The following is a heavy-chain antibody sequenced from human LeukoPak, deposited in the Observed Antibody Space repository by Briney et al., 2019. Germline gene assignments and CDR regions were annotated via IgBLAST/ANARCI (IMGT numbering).Heavy chain of an antibody. Sequence: GGSLRLSCVASGFTFSSCAMSWVRQAPGKGLECVSTISGTGGSTYYADSVKGRFTISRDNSKNTPYLQMSSLRAEDTAIYYCARDREWLRPQDYWGQGTLVTVSS. V-gene: IGHV3-23*01. CDR1: GFTFSSCA. CDR2: ISGTGGST. D-gene: IGHD5-12*01. J-gene: IGHJ4*02. CDR3: ARDREWLRPQDY.